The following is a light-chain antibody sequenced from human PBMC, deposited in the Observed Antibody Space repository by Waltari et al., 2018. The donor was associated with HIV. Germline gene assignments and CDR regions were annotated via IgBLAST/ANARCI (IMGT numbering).Light chain of an antibody. V-gene: IGLV1-47*01. CDR2: RNN. J-gene: IGLJ1*01. Sequence: QSVLTQPPSESATPGQRVTISCSGGSSNTGSNYVYWYRQIPGTAPKLPIYRNNQRPSRVPDRFSGSKSGTSASLAISGLQSEDEADYYCAAWDDSLNSFVFGTGTRVTVL. CDR3: AAWDDSLNSFV. CDR1: SSNTGSNY.